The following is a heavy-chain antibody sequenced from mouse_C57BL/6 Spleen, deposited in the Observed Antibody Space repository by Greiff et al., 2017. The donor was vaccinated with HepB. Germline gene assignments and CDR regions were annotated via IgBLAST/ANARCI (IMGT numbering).Heavy chain of an antibody. CDR3: ARLGDYDFYYAMDY. CDR1: GYAFSSYW. J-gene: IGHJ4*01. CDR2: IYPGDGDT. D-gene: IGHD2-4*01. V-gene: IGHV1-80*01. Sequence: VKLQESGAELVKPGASVKISCKASGYAFSSYWMNWVKQRPGKGLEWIGQIYPGDGDTNYNGKFKGKATLTADKSSSTAYMQLSSLTSEDSAVYFCARLGDYDFYYAMDYWGQGTSVTVSS.